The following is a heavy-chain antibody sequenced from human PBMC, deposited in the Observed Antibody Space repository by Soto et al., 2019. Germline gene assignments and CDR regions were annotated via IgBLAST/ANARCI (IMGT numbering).Heavy chain of an antibody. CDR3: ARGPLGCSGGSCYSVSDY. J-gene: IGHJ4*02. V-gene: IGHV1-69*01. D-gene: IGHD2-15*01. CDR1: GGTFSSYA. Sequence: QVQLVQSGAEVKKPGSSVKVSCKASGGTFSSYAISWVRQAPGQGLEWMGGIIPIFGTANYAQKFQGRVTITADESTSTAYMELSSLRSEDTAVYYCARGPLGCSGGSCYSVSDYWGQGTLVTFSS. CDR2: IIPIFGTA.